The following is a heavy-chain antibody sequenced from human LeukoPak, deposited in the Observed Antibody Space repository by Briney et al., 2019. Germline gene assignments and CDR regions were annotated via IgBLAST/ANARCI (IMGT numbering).Heavy chain of an antibody. CDR1: GFTFSTFA. V-gene: IGHV3-30*01. CDR3: ARDLPPNDY. CDR2: MSYDGSNV. Sequence: VGSLRLSCAASGFTFSTFAMHWVRQAPGKGLEWVAVMSYDGSNVHYSDSVRGRFTISRDNSKNTLYLQMNSLRDEDTAVYYCARDLPPNDYWGQGTLVTVSS. J-gene: IGHJ4*02.